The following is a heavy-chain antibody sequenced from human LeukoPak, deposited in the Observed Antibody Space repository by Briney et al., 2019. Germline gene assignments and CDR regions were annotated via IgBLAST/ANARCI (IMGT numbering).Heavy chain of an antibody. D-gene: IGHD1-26*01. J-gene: IGHJ5*02. CDR3: AREREGALSPIFTSGSYWFDP. CDR2: ISYDGSNK. CDR1: GFTFNNYG. V-gene: IGHV3-30*03. Sequence: PGRSLRLSCAASGFTFNNYGMHWVRQAPGKGLEWVAVISYDGSNKYYADSVKGRFTISRDNSKNTLYLQMNSLRAEDTAVYYCAREREGALSPIFTSGSYWFDPWGQGTLVTVSS.